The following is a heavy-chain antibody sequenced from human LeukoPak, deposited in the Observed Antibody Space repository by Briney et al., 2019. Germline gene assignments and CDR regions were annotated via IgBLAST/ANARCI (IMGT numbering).Heavy chain of an antibody. CDR1: GFTFSSYS. CDR2: ISSSSSTI. Sequence: GGSLRLSCAASGFTFSSYSMNWVRQAPGKGLEWVSYISSSSSTIYYADSVKGRFTISRDNAKNSLYLQMNSLRAEDTAVYYCAREGMATIIHYFDYWGQGTLVTVSS. J-gene: IGHJ4*02. D-gene: IGHD5-24*01. CDR3: AREGMATIIHYFDY. V-gene: IGHV3-48*01.